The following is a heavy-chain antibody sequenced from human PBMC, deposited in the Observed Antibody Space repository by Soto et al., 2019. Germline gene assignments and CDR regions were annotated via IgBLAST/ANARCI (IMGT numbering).Heavy chain of an antibody. CDR1: GGAISSSSYY. CDR3: APPYRGPYGNYYYYMDM. CDR2: IYYSGST. D-gene: IGHD4-17*01. J-gene: IGHJ6*03. V-gene: IGHV4-39*01. Sequence: PSETLSLTCTVSGGAISSSSYYWGWIRHPPGKGLEWIGSIYYSGSTYYNPSLKIRVTISVDTSKNQFSLKLSSVTAADTAVYYCAPPYRGPYGNYYYYMDMWGKGTTVTVSS.